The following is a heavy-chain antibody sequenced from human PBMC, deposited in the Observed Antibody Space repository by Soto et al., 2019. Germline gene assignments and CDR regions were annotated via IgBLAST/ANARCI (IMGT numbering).Heavy chain of an antibody. CDR1: GYTFTNHG. V-gene: IGHV1-18*04. J-gene: IGHJ3*02. CDR2: INPYNANT. D-gene: IGHD3-16*01. CDR3: ARDRVAGIWGDAFDI. Sequence: ASVKVSCKTSGYTFTNHGINWVRQAPGQGLEWIGWINPYNANTNYAQKLQGRVTMTTDTSTSTAYIDLRSLTSDDTAVYYCARDRVAGIWGDAFDIWGQGTMVTDSS.